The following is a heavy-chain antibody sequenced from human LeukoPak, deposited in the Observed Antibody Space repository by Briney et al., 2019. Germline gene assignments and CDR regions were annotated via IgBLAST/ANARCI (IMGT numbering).Heavy chain of an antibody. CDR3: ASAYYDILTGYPSYGMDV. CDR2: IYYSGST. V-gene: IGHV4-59*01. Sequence: SETLSLTCTVSGGSISSYYWSWIRQPPGKGLEWIGYIYYSGSTNYNPSLKSRVTISVDTSKNRFSLKLSSVTAADTAVYYCASAYYDILTGYPSYGMDVWGQGTTVTVSS. J-gene: IGHJ6*02. CDR1: GGSISSYY. D-gene: IGHD3-9*01.